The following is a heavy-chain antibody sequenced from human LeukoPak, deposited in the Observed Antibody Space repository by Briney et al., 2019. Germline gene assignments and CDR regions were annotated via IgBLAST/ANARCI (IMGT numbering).Heavy chain of an antibody. CDR2: IYTSGST. Sequence: SETLSLTCTVSGGSISSSSYYWGWIRQPPGKGLEWIGSIYTSGSTNYNPSLKSRVTISVDTSKNQFSLKLSSVTAADTAVYYCARGIAAAGTGAFDIWGQGTMVTVSS. CDR3: ARGIAAAGTGAFDI. J-gene: IGHJ3*02. D-gene: IGHD6-13*01. CDR1: GGSISSSSYY. V-gene: IGHV4-39*07.